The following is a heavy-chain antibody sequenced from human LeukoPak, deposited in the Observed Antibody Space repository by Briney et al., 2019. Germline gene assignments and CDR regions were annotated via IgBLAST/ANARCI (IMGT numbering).Heavy chain of an antibody. CDR2: MNPNSGNT. CDR3: ARGLLEDTAMALDYYGMDV. CDR1: GYTFTSYD. V-gene: IGHV1-8*01. J-gene: IGHJ6*02. Sequence: ASVKVSCKASGYTFTSYDINWVRQATGQGLEWMGWMNPNSGNTGYAQKFQGRVTMTRNTSISTAYMELSNLRSEDTAVYYCARGLLEDTAMALDYYGMDVGAQGPRVPVP. D-gene: IGHD5-18*01.